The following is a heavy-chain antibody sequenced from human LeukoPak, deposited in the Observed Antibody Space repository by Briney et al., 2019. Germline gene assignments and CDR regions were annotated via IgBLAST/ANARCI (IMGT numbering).Heavy chain of an antibody. V-gene: IGHV1-2*02. CDR2: INPNSGGT. J-gene: IGHJ4*02. Sequence: GASVKVSCKASGYTFTGYYMHWVRQAPGQGLEWMGWINPNSGGTKYAQKFQGRVTMTRDTSISTAYMELSSLRSDDTAVYYCATTDYVWGSYRLTNFDYWGQGTLVTVSS. CDR3: ATTDYVWGSYRLTNFDY. CDR1: GYTFTGYY. D-gene: IGHD3-16*02.